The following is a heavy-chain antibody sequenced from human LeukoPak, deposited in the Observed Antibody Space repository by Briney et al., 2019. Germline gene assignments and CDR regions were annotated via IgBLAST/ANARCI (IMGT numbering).Heavy chain of an antibody. CDR2: INWNGGST. V-gene: IGHV3-20*04. CDR3: ARRRATSGGKNNWFDP. D-gene: IGHD3-16*01. CDR1: GLTFSNFA. J-gene: IGHJ5*02. Sequence: GGSLRLSCAASGLTFSNFAMSWVRQAPGKGLEWVSGINWNGGSTGYADSVKGRFTISRDNAKNSLYLQMNSLRAEDTALYYCARRRATSGGKNNWFDPWGQGTLVTVSS.